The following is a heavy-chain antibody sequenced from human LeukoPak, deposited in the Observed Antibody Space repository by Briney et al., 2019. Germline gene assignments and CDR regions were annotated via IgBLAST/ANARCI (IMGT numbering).Heavy chain of an antibody. J-gene: IGHJ4*02. CDR2: TNSDESTT. CDR3: AREVFPDY. D-gene: IGHD1-14*01. CDR1: GFTFRTYW. V-gene: IGHV3-74*01. Sequence: GSLRLSCAASGFTFRTYWMHWVRQAPGKGLVWVSRTNSDESTTNYADSVKGRFTISRDNAKNMMYLQMNSLRAEDTAVYYCAREVFPDYWGQGTLVTVSS.